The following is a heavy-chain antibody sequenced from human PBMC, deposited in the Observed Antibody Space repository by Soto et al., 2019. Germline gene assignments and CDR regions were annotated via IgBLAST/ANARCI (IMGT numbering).Heavy chain of an antibody. V-gene: IGHV1-18*04. CDR2: ISAYNGNT. CDR3: ARVRSRKFDYYYSYGMDV. Sequence: GASVKVSCKASGYTFTSYGISWVRQAPGQGLEWMGWISAYNGNTNYAQKLQGRVTMTTDTSTSTAHMELRSLRSDDTAVYYCARVRSRKFDYYYSYGMDVCGQGPTVTVS. CDR1: GYTFTSYG. D-gene: IGHD3-10*01. J-gene: IGHJ6*02.